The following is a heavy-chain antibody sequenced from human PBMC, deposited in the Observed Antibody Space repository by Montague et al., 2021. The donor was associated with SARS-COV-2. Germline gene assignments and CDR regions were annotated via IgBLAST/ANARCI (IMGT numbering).Heavy chain of an antibody. CDR1: GGSISSSSYY. CDR2: IYYSGST. D-gene: IGHD3-3*01. Sequence: SETLSLTCTASGGSISSSSYYWDWIRQPPGKGLEWIGSIYYSGSTYYNPSLKSRVTISVDTSKNQFSLKLSSVTAADTAVYYSARHVPIYLTRENAFDIWGQGTMVTVSS. J-gene: IGHJ3*02. CDR3: ARHVPIYLTRENAFDI. V-gene: IGHV4-39*01.